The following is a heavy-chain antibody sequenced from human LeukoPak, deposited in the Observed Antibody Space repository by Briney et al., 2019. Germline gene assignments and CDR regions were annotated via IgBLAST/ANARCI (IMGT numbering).Heavy chain of an antibody. CDR1: GGSISSRSYS. J-gene: IGHJ6*02. Sequence: SETLSLTCTVSGGSISSRSYSWSWIRQPPGKGLEWIGYIYHSGSTYYNPSLKSRVAMSVDTSKNQFSLKLSSVTAADTAVYYCARDPDYYYGMDVWGQGTTVTVSS. CDR3: ARDPDYYYGMDV. CDR2: IYHSGST. V-gene: IGHV4-30-2*01.